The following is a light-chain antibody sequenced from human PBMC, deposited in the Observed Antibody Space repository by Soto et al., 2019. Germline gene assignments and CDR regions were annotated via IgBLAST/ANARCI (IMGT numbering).Light chain of an antibody. CDR3: QRYGSSPPFT. V-gene: IGKV3-20*01. J-gene: IGKJ3*01. CDR1: ERIYSAY. Sequence: EVVLTQSPGTLSLSRGERATLSCRASERIYSAYLGWYQQKPGQAPRLLIYGTSSRATGIPDRFSGSGSGTDFTLTISRLEPEDFAVYYCQRYGSSPPFTFGPGTKVDIK. CDR2: GTS.